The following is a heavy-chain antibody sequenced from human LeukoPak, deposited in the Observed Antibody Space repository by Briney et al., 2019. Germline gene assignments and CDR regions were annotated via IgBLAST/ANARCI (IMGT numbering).Heavy chain of an antibody. CDR1: GYTFTGYY. Sequence: ASVKVSCKASGYTFTGYYMHWVRQAPGQGLEWMGWINPNSGGTNYAQKFQGRVTMTRDTSISTAYMELSRLRSDDTAVDYCARVGKVGATRRWFDPWGQGTLVTVSS. D-gene: IGHD1-26*01. J-gene: IGHJ5*02. V-gene: IGHV1-2*02. CDR2: INPNSGGT. CDR3: ARVGKVGATRRWFDP.